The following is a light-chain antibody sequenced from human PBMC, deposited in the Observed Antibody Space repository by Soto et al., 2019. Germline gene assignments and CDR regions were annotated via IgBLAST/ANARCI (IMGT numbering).Light chain of an antibody. J-gene: IGKJ2*01. Sequence: IQMTQSPSTLSASVGDRVTITCRASQSVSHWLAWYQQKPGKAPKALIYDASTLETGVPSRFSGSGSGTDFTLTISSLQPDDFATYYCQQYNSYQYTFGQGTKLEMK. V-gene: IGKV1-5*01. CDR3: QQYNSYQYT. CDR2: DAS. CDR1: QSVSHW.